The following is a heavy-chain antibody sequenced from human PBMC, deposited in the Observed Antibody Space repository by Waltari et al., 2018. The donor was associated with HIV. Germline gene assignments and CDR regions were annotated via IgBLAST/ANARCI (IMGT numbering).Heavy chain of an antibody. CDR1: GYTFNKSG. CDR2: IWNDGSKT. CDR3: ARDQEFMTTVTPLAY. J-gene: IGHJ4*02. V-gene: IGHV3-33*01. D-gene: IGHD4-4*01. Sequence: QVQLVESGGGVVQPGGPLRLSCAASGYTFNKSGIHWGRQAPGKGLGWVAVIWNDGSKTYYEGSVKGRFTISRDTSKNTVYLQMSSLRAEDTALYYCARDQEFMTTVTPLAYWGQGTPVTVSS.